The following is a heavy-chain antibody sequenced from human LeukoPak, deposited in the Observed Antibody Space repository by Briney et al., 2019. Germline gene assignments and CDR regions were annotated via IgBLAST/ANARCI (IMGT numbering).Heavy chain of an antibody. Sequence: ASVKVSCKASGYTFTNYGITWVRQAPGQGLEWMGWISAYNANTNYAQKLQGRVTMTTDTSTSTAYMELSSLRPDDTAVYFCARDYYSGSYYGDYWGQGTLVTVSS. CDR2: ISAYNANT. D-gene: IGHD1-26*01. CDR1: GYTFTNYG. V-gene: IGHV1-18*01. J-gene: IGHJ4*02. CDR3: ARDYYSGSYYGDY.